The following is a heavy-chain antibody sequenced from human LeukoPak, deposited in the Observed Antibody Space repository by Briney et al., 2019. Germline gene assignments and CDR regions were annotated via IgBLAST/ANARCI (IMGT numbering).Heavy chain of an antibody. CDR1: GGTFSRYA. CDR3: ARAPRTSSSSAYYYMDV. D-gene: IGHD6-6*01. J-gene: IGHJ6*03. V-gene: IGHV1-69*05. Sequence: SVKVSCKASGGTFSRYAISWVRQAPGQGLEWMGGIIPIFGTANYAQKFQGRVTITTDESTSTAYMELSSLRSEDTAVYYCARAPRTSSSSAYYYMDVWGKGTTVTVSS. CDR2: IIPIFGTA.